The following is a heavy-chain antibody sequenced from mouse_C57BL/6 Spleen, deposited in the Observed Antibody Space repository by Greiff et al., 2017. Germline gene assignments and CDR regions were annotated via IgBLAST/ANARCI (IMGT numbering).Heavy chain of an antibody. CDR1: GYTFTSYW. Sequence: QVKLQQPGAELVRPGTSVKLSCKASGYTFTSYWMHWVKQRPGHGLEWIGVIDPSDSYTNYNQKFKGKATLTVDTSSSTAYMQLSSLTSEDSAVYYCAGANYYGYDEEDYYAMDYWGQGTSVTVSS. CDR2: IDPSDSYT. CDR3: AGANYYGYDEEDYYAMDY. D-gene: IGHD2-2*01. J-gene: IGHJ4*01. V-gene: IGHV1-59*01.